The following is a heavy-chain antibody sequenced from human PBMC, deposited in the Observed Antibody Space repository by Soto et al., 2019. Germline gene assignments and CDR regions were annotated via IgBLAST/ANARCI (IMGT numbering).Heavy chain of an antibody. Sequence: LRLSCTASGFTFGDYAMSWFRQAPVNVLEWVGFIRSKAYGGTTEYAASVKGRFTISRDDSRSIAYLQMNSLKTEDTAVYYCTRDGNPYYYDSSGYYFDYWGQGTLVTVSS. D-gene: IGHD3-22*01. CDR3: TRDGNPYYYDSSGYYFDY. CDR2: IRSKAYGGTT. V-gene: IGHV3-49*03. CDR1: GFTFGDYA. J-gene: IGHJ4*02.